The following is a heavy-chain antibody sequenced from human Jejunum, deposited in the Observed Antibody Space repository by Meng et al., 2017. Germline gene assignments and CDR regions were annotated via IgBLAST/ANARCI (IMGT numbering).Heavy chain of an antibody. D-gene: IGHD1-26*01. V-gene: IGHV4-30-4*01. Sequence: VHLQESGPVLVKPYQTLSLTCTVSGDSFNSPDYYWSWIRQPPEKGLEWIGYIYYSGSTYYNPSLKSRVSISGDTSNKQFSLKLTSVTAADTAVYYCARSPYSGSALPFFDYWGQGSLVTVSS. J-gene: IGHJ4*02. CDR3: ARSPYSGSALPFFDY. CDR2: IYYSGST. CDR1: GDSFNSPDYY.